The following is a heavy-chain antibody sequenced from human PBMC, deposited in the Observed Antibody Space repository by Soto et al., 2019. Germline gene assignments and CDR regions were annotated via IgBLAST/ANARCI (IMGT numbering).Heavy chain of an antibody. CDR1: GGSISSYY. CDR3: ARGGGNYDFWSGYSGWFDP. V-gene: IGHV4-59*01. J-gene: IGHJ5*02. Sequence: SETLSLTCTVSGGSISSYYWSWIRQPPGKGLEWIGYIYYSGSTNYNPSLKSRVTISVDTSKNQFSLKLSSVTAADTAVYYCARGGGNYDFWSGYSGWFDPWGQGTLVTVSS. CDR2: IYYSGST. D-gene: IGHD3-3*01.